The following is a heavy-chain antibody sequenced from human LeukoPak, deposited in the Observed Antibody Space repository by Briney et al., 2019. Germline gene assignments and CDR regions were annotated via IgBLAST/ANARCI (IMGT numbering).Heavy chain of an antibody. V-gene: IGHV3-21*01. CDR3: ARAGGSTVSHSDY. CDR2: ISSSTSHI. CDR1: GFTFSSYS. D-gene: IGHD3-16*01. Sequence: KSGGSLRLSCAASGFTFSSYSMNWIRQAPGKGLEWVSSISSSTSHIYYADSVKGRFTISKDNARNSLYLQMNSLRAEDTAVYYWARAGGSTVSHSDYWGQGTLVTVSS. J-gene: IGHJ4*02.